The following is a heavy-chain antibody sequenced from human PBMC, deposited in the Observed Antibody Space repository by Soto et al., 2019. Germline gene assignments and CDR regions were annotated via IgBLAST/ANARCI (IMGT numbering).Heavy chain of an antibody. Sequence: SETLSLTCAVYGGSFSDYYWSWIRQSPGKGLEWIGEINHRGSTNYNPSLKSRVTILVHTSKNQFSLKLSSVTVADTAVYYCAGGPFTCITVAGAWFDPWGHGTLVTVSS. CDR1: GGSFSDYY. CDR3: AGGPFTCITVAGAWFDP. CDR2: INHRGST. D-gene: IGHD6-19*01. V-gene: IGHV4-34*01. J-gene: IGHJ5*02.